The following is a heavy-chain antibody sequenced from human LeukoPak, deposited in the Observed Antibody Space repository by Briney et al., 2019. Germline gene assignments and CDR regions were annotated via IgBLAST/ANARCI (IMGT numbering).Heavy chain of an antibody. D-gene: IGHD3-22*01. CDR2: ITTGDGNT. V-gene: IGHV3-23*01. Sequence: GGSLRLSCTASGFTFSSYTMTWVRQAPGKGLKWVSTITTGDGNTYYADSVKGRFTVSRDDSKNTLYLQMNSLRAEDTAVYYCARGDDSSGYSAPIDYWGQGTLVTVSS. CDR1: GFTFSSYT. CDR3: ARGDDSSGYSAPIDY. J-gene: IGHJ4*02.